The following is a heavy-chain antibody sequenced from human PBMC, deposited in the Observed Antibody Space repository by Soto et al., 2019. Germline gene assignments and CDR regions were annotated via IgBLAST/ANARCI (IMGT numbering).Heavy chain of an antibody. CDR1: GYSFTSYW. J-gene: IGHJ6*03. Sequence: GESLKISCKGSGYSFTSYWIGWVRQMPGKGLEWMGIIYPGDSDTRYSPSFQGQVTISADKSISTAYLQWSSLKASDTAMYYCARHPGYDFWSGYYIDYYYMDVWGKGTTVTVSS. V-gene: IGHV5-51*01. CDR2: IYPGDSDT. CDR3: ARHPGYDFWSGYYIDYYYMDV. D-gene: IGHD3-3*01.